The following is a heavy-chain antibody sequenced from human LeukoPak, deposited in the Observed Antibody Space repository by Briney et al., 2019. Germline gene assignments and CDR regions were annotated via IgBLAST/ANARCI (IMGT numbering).Heavy chain of an antibody. CDR2: ISGSGGSK. CDR1: GFTFSSYT. V-gene: IGHV3-23*01. J-gene: IGHJ4*02. Sequence: GGSLRLSCAASGFTFSSYTMSWVRQAPEKGLEWVSSISGSGGSKWFADSVKGRFTISRDNSENTLYLQMNRLRAEDTALYYCAKESSVAGAGLLDYWGQGTLVTVSS. D-gene: IGHD6-19*01. CDR3: AKESSVAGAGLLDY.